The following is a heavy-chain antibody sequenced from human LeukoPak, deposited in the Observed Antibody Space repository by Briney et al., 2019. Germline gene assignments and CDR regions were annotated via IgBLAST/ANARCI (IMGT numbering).Heavy chain of an antibody. CDR1: GGTFSSYA. CDR3: ARATYCSSTSCDYSYYYYGMDV. CDR2: LIPIFGTS. J-gene: IGHJ6*02. Sequence: SVKVSCKASGGTFSSYAISWVRQAPGQGLEWMGGLIPIFGTSNYAQKFQGRVTITADESTSTAYMELSSLRSEDTAVYYCARATYCSSTSCDYSYYYYGMDVWGQGTTVTVSS. D-gene: IGHD2-2*01. V-gene: IGHV1-69*13.